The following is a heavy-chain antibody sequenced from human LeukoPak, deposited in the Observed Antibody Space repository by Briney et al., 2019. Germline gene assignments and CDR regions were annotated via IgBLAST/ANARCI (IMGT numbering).Heavy chain of an antibody. J-gene: IGHJ6*03. Sequence: KPSETLSLTCTVSGDSISSYYWSWIRQSPGKGLEWIGYIYYSESTYYNPSLKSRVTTSVDTSKNQFSLKLTSVTAADTAVYYCARGLLKGQLHLGYSYYTDVWGKGTTITVSS. CDR1: GDSISSYY. D-gene: IGHD2-2*01. CDR2: IYYSEST. CDR3: ARGLLKGQLHLGYSYYTDV. V-gene: IGHV4-59*13.